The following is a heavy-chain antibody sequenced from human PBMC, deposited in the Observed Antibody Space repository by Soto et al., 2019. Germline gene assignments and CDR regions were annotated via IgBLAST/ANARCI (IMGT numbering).Heavy chain of an antibody. J-gene: IGHJ6*01. V-gene: IGHV2-5*01. CDR3: APRRLGDTSPDYNGLDV. Sequence: QITLKEAGPTLVKPTQTLTLTCTFSGFSLSTTGEGVFWIRQPPGKAPEWLALVHWIDDKRYSPSLRPRLTIREDTSRNQVVRSLTNLEPVDTGTYDCAPRRLGDTSPDYNGLDVWGQGTTVIVA. D-gene: IGHD3-3*01. CDR2: VHWIDDK. CDR1: GFSLSTTGEG.